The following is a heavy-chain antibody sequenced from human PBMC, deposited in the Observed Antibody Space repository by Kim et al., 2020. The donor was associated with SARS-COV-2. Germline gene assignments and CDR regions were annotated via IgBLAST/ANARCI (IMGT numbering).Heavy chain of an antibody. CDR3: ARVDYDFWSGCIDY. V-gene: IGHV1-18*01. D-gene: IGHD3-3*01. Sequence: AQQLQGRVTMTTDTSTSTAYMELRSLRSDDTAVYYCARVDYDFWSGCIDYWGQGTLVTVSS. J-gene: IGHJ4*02.